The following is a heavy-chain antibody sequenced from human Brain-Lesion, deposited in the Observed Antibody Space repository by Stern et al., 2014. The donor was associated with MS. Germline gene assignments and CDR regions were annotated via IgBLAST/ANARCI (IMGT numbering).Heavy chain of an antibody. V-gene: IGHV4-61*02. Sequence: VQLVESGPGLVKPSQTLSLSCTVSGGSLSSGGYYWSWIRQPAGKGLEWIGRIFNSGSTSYNPSHKSRVTISIDTSKNQFSRRLTSRTAADTAVYYCARGRVVPGFQYYATDVWGQGTTVIVSS. CDR2: IFNSGST. J-gene: IGHJ6*02. D-gene: IGHD2-2*01. CDR3: ARGRVVPGFQYYATDV. CDR1: GGSLSSGGYY.